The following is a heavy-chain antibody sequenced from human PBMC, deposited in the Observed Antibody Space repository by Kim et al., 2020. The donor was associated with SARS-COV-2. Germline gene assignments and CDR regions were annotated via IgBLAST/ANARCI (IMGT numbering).Heavy chain of an antibody. Sequence: GGSLRLSCAAPGFTFSDYYMTYIRQAPGKGLEWVSYISSSGETKYYADSVKGRFTISRDNAKKSLYLEMKSLRAEDTAVYYCARVVSDSNWGGHFDYWGQGTLVTVS. CDR3: ARVVSDSNWGGHFDY. V-gene: IGHV3-11*04. CDR1: GFTFSDYY. D-gene: IGHD7-27*01. J-gene: IGHJ4*02. CDR2: ISSSGETK.